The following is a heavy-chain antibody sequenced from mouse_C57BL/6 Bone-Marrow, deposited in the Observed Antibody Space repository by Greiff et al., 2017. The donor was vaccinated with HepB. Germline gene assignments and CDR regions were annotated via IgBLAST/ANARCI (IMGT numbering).Heavy chain of an antibody. CDR3: ARYGSGDWYFDV. Sequence: EVMLVESGGGLVQPGGSLSLSCAASGFTFTDYYMSWVRPPPGKALEWLGFIRNKANGYTTEYSASVKGRFTISRDNSQSILYLQMNALRAEDSATYYCARYGSGDWYFDVWGTGTTVTVSS. CDR2: IRNKANGYTT. CDR1: GFTFTDYY. J-gene: IGHJ1*03. D-gene: IGHD1-2*01. V-gene: IGHV7-3*01.